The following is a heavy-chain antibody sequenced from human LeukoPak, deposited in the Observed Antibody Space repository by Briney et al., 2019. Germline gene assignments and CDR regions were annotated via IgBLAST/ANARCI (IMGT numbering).Heavy chain of an antibody. CDR3: ARGSGVSRNTMVRGVMIPHY. CDR1: GGTFSSYA. V-gene: IGHV1-69*05. Sequence: GSSVKVSCKASGGTFSSYAISWVRQAPGQGLEWMGGIIPIFGTANYAQKFQGRVTITTDESTSTAYMELSSLRSEDTAVYHCARGSGVSRNTMVRGVMIPHYWGQGTLVTVSS. CDR2: IIPIFGTA. J-gene: IGHJ4*02. D-gene: IGHD3-10*01.